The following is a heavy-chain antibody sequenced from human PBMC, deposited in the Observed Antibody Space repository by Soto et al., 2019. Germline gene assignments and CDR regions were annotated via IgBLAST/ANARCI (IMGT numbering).Heavy chain of an antibody. V-gene: IGHV1-18*01. CDR2: ISAYNGNT. D-gene: IGHD3-22*01. Sequence: ASVKVSCKASGYTFTSYGISWVRQAPGQGLEWMGWISAYNGNTNYAQKLQGRVTMTTDTSTSTAYMELRSLRSDDTAVYYCARAYYYDSSGPLTFDIWGQGTMVTVSS. J-gene: IGHJ3*02. CDR3: ARAYYYDSSGPLTFDI. CDR1: GYTFTSYG.